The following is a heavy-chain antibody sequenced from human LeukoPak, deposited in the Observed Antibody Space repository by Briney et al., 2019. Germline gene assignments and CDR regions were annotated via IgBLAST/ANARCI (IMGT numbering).Heavy chain of an antibody. V-gene: IGHV1-69*01. CDR2: IIPIFGTA. J-gene: IGHJ5*02. CDR1: GGTFSSSA. Sequence: SSVKVSCKASGGTFSSSAISWVRQAPGQGLEWMGGIIPIFGTAHYAQKFQGRVTITADEPTSTAYMELSSLRSEDTAVYYCAESITIFGVVIDSWFDPWGQGTLVTVSS. CDR3: AESITIFGVVIDSWFDP. D-gene: IGHD3-3*01.